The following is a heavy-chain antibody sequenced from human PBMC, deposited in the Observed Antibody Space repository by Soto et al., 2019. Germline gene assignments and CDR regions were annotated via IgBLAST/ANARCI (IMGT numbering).Heavy chain of an antibody. J-gene: IGHJ4*02. D-gene: IGHD6-13*01. CDR2: IRYDGTNK. V-gene: IGHV3-33*01. Sequence: QVQLVESGGGVVQPGRSLRLSCAASGFTFSSYGMHWVRQAPGKGLEWVAVIRYDGTNKYYAESVKGRFTISRDNSKNTLYLQMSNLRLDDTAVYYCARGIIAGPGRDYFDYWGQGTLVTVSS. CDR1: GFTFSSYG. CDR3: ARGIIAGPGRDYFDY.